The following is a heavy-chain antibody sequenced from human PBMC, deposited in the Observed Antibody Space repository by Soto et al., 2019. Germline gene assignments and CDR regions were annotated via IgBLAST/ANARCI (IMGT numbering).Heavy chain of an antibody. D-gene: IGHD3-16*02. CDR1: GFTFSSYA. CDR3: ARKSTYYDYIWGSYRYTGPYDY. V-gene: IGHV3-23*01. CDR2: ISGSGGST. Sequence: VQLLESGGGLVQPGGSLRLSCAASGFTFSSYAMSWVRQAPGKGLEWVSAISGSGGSTYYADSVKGRFTISRDNSKNTLYLQMNSLRAEDTAVYYCARKSTYYDYIWGSYRYTGPYDYWGQGTLVTVSS. J-gene: IGHJ4*02.